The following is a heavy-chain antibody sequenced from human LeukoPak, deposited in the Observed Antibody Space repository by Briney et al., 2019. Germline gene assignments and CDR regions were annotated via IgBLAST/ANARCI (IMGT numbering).Heavy chain of an antibody. CDR1: GFSFSSYW. CDR3: GRDGDTIPGDYTDV. CDR2: IKEDEREK. V-gene: IGHV3-7*01. Sequence: PGGSLRLSCVASGFSFSSYWMTWVRQAPGKGLEWVANIKEDEREKYYVDSVKGRFTISRDNAKNSLFLQMNSLRAEDTAVYFCGRDGDTIPGDYTDVWGKGTTVTVSS. D-gene: IGHD3-3*01. J-gene: IGHJ6*03.